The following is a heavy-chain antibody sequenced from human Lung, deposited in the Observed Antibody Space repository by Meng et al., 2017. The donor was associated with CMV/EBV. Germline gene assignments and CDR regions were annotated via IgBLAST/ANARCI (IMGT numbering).Heavy chain of an antibody. D-gene: IGHD3-10*01. CDR3: ARAIWFGEFCDF. J-gene: IGHJ4*02. CDR2: INQDGSEI. V-gene: IGHV3-7*01. CDR1: EFTFSGFW. Sequence: SXAASEFTFSGFWMTWVRQAPGKGLEWVANINQDGSEIYYLDSVKGRFTISRDNAKNSLFLQMNSLRAEDTAVYYCARAIWFGEFCDFWGQGTWVTVAS.